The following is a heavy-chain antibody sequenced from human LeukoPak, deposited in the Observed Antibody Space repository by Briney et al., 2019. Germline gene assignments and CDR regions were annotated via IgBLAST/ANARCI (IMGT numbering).Heavy chain of an antibody. CDR3: AKVVVPAVRGYFDY. V-gene: IGHV3-23*01. Sequence: GGSLRLSCAASGFTFSSYAMSWVRPAPGKGLEWVSAISGSGGSTYYADSVKGRFTISRDNSKNTLYLQMNSQRAEDTAVYYCAKVVVPAVRGYFDYWGQGTLVTVSS. D-gene: IGHD2-2*01. J-gene: IGHJ4*02. CDR2: ISGSGGST. CDR1: GFTFSSYA.